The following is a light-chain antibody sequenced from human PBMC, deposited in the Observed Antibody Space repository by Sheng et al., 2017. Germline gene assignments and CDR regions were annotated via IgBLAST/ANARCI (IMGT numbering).Light chain of an antibody. CDR2: GAS. V-gene: IGKV3-15*01. J-gene: IGKJ3*01. CDR1: QSVGSY. CDR3: QQYNNWPLT. Sequence: EIVLTQSPATLSLSPGERATLSCRASQSVGSYLAWYQQKPGQAPRLLIYGASTRATGIPARFSGSGSGTEFTLTISSLQSEDFAVYYCQQYNNWPLTFGPGTKVDIK.